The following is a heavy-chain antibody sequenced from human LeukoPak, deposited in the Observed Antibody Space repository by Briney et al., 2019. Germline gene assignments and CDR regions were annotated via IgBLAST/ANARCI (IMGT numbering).Heavy chain of an antibody. CDR2: INWNSNTI. CDR3: AKDSDEVY. J-gene: IGHJ4*02. V-gene: IGHV3-9*01. CDR1: GFTFDNYA. Sequence: GRSLGLSCAASGFTFDNYAMHWVRQAPGKGLEWVSGINWNSNTIGYADSVKGRFTISRDNAKNSLYLQMNSLRAEDTALYYCAKDSDEVYWGQGTLVTVSS.